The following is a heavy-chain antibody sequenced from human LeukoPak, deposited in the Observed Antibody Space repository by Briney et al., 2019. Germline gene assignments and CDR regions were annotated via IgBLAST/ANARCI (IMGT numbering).Heavy chain of an antibody. V-gene: IGHV3-23*01. CDR2: ISGSGGST. J-gene: IGHJ4*02. Sequence: GGSLRLSCAASGFTFSSYAMSWVRQAPGKGLEWVSAISGSGGSTYYADSVKGRFTISRDNSKNTLYLQMNSLRAEDTAVYYCARGFGRSQYNWNDLAFDYWGQGTLVTVSS. D-gene: IGHD1-20*01. CDR1: GFTFSSYA. CDR3: ARGFGRSQYNWNDLAFDY.